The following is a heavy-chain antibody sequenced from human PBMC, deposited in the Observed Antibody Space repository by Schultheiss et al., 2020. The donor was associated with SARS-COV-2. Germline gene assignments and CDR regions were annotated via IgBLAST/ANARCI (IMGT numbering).Heavy chain of an antibody. V-gene: IGHV3-21*04. D-gene: IGHD1-1*01. CDR3: ARLQGRGGSAFDP. Sequence: GESLKISCEACGFAFSDYYMDSVRQAPGKGLEWVSSISSTGSYLYYADSVRGRFTISRDNGKKVVYLQMNGLRGEDTAVYYCARLQGRGGSAFDPWGQGTLVTVSS. CDR1: GFAFSDYY. CDR2: ISSTGSYL. J-gene: IGHJ5*02.